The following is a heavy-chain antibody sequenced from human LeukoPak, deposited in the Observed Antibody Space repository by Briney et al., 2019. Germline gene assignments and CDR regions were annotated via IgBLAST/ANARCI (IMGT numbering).Heavy chain of an antibody. CDR3: AKDPYSGSFEYFQH. D-gene: IGHD1-26*01. J-gene: IGHJ1*01. CDR1: GFTFSSYG. V-gene: IGHV3-30*18. CDR2: ISYDGSNK. Sequence: GGSLRLSCAASGFTFSSYGMHWVRQAPGKVLEWVAVISYDGSNKYYADSVKGRFTISRDNSKNTLYLQMSSLRAEDTAVYYCAKDPYSGSFEYFQHWGQGTLVTVSS.